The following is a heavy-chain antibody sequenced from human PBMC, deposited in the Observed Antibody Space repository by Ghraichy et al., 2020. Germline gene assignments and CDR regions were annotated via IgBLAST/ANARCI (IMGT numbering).Heavy chain of an antibody. CDR1: GGSISSYY. J-gene: IGHJ4*02. V-gene: IGHV4-59*01. D-gene: IGHD1-26*01. CDR3: ARAGYSGRFRSFDS. Sequence: SETLSLTCTVSGGSISSYYWSWIRQPPGKGLEWIGYMYYSGSTNNNPSLKSRVTISIDTSTNQFSLKLSSVTAADTAVYYCARAGYSGRFRSFDSWGQGTLVTVSS. CDR2: MYYSGST.